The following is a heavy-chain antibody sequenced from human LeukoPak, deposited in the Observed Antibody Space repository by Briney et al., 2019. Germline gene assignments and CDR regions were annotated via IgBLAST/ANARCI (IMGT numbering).Heavy chain of an antibody. CDR1: GGSISSYY. Sequence: SETLSLTCTVSGGSISSYYWSWIRQPPGKGLEWIGSIYYSGSTYYNPSLKSRVTISVDTSKNQFSLKLSSVTAADTAVYYCARAGGRYLITGLGYWGQGTLVTVSS. CDR3: ARAGGRYLITGLGY. V-gene: IGHV4-59*12. J-gene: IGHJ4*02. CDR2: IYYSGST. D-gene: IGHD1-14*01.